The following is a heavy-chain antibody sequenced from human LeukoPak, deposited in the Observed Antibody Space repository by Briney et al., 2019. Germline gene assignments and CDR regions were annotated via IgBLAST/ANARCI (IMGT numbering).Heavy chain of an antibody. CDR2: ISSSSSYI. CDR1: GFTFSSYS. CDR3: ARDTTMVRVTYGHFDY. V-gene: IGHV3-21*01. Sequence: PGGSLRLSCAASGFTFSSYSMNWVRQAPGEGLEWVSSISSSSSYIYYADSVKGRFTISRDNAKNSLYLQMNSLRAEDTAVYYCARDTTMVRVTYGHFDYWGQGTLVTVSS. J-gene: IGHJ4*02. D-gene: IGHD3-10*01.